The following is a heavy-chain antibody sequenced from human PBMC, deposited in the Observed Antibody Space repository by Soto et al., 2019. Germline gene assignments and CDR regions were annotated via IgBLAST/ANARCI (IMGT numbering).Heavy chain of an antibody. Sequence: EVQLVESGGGLVQPGGSLRLSCAASGFKFSGYWLSWVRQAPVQGLEWVDNIKRDGSEIYYVDSVKGRFTISRDNAKDSLYLHMNSLRAEDTAVYYCVRAPYCAGGSCSYRVPDYWGHGTLVTVSA. CDR2: IKRDGSEI. J-gene: IGHJ4*01. V-gene: IGHV3-7*03. CDR3: VRAPYCAGGSCSYRVPDY. D-gene: IGHD2-15*01. CDR1: GFKFSGYW.